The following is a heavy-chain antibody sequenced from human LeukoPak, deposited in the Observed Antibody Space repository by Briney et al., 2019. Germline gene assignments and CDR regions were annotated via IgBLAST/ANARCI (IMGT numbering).Heavy chain of an antibody. CDR3: ARPYAPRAI. Sequence: GGSLRLSFAASGFTFSAYNMNWVRQAPGKGLEWVSVIYSGGSTYYADSVKGRFTISRDNSKNTLYLQMNSLRAEDTAVYYCARPYAPRAIWGQGTLVTVSS. D-gene: IGHD2-2*01. CDR1: GFTFSAYN. J-gene: IGHJ4*02. CDR2: IYSGGST. V-gene: IGHV3-53*01.